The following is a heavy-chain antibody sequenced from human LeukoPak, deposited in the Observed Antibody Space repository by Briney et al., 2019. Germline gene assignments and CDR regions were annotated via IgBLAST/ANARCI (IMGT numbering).Heavy chain of an antibody. V-gene: IGHV3-30*04. CDR1: GFTFSSYA. J-gene: IGHJ4*02. Sequence: GGSLRLSCAXSGFTFSSYAMHWVRQAPGKGLEWVAVISYDGSNKYYADSVKGRFTISRDNSKNTLYLQMNSLRAEDTAVYYCARGTTVTVCDYWGQGTLVAVSS. CDR2: ISYDGSNK. CDR3: ARGTTVTVCDY. D-gene: IGHD4-17*01.